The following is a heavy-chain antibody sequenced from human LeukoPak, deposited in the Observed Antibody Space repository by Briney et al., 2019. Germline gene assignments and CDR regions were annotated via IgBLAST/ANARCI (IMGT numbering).Heavy chain of an antibody. D-gene: IGHD3-10*01. CDR1: GGSISSGGYY. CDR3: AKHYSGSETYGFFQH. V-gene: IGHV4-30-4*08. J-gene: IGHJ1*01. CDR2: IYDSGST. Sequence: SETLSLTCTVSGGSISSGGYYWSWIRQHPGKGLEWIGYIYDSGSTYYNPSLKSRLTMSVDTSKMRFSLRLSSVTAADTALYYCAKHYSGSETYGFFQHWSQGTLVTVSS.